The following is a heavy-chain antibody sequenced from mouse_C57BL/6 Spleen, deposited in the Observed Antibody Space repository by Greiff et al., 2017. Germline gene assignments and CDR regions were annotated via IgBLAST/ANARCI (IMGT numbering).Heavy chain of an antibody. D-gene: IGHD4-1*01. Sequence: QVHVKQPGAELVMPGASVKLSCKASGYTFTSYWMHWVKQRPGQGLEWIGEIDPSDSYTNYNQKFKGKSTLTVDKSSSTAYMQLSSLTSEDSAVYYCARYWENYFDYWGQGTTLTVSS. CDR2: IDPSDSYT. CDR3: ARYWENYFDY. CDR1: GYTFTSYW. V-gene: IGHV1-69*01. J-gene: IGHJ2*01.